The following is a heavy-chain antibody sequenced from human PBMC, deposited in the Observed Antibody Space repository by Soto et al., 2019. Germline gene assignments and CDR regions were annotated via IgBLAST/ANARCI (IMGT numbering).Heavy chain of an antibody. J-gene: IGHJ3*01. CDR3: ARRGSR. Sequence: ESGGGLVHPGGSLRLSCAASGFTFSSSEMYWVRQAPGKGLEWISYIHPGGQTIFYAESVKGRFTTSRDNAKHSVYLQMNSLRAEDTAVYYCARRGSRWGRGTKVTVSS. V-gene: IGHV3-48*03. CDR1: GFTFSSSE. D-gene: IGHD2-15*01. CDR2: IHPGGQTI.